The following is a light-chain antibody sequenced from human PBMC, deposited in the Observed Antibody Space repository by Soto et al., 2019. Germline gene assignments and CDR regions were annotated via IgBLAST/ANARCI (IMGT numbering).Light chain of an antibody. J-gene: IGKJ1*01. V-gene: IGKV3-15*01. CDR3: QQYNNWPGT. CDR1: QSVSSN. CDR2: GAS. Sequence: EIVMTQSPATLSVSPGERATLSCRASQSVSSNLAWYQQKPGRGPRLLIYGASTRATGIPARFSGSGSGTEFTLTISSLQSEDFAVYYCQQYNNWPGTFGQGTKVEIK.